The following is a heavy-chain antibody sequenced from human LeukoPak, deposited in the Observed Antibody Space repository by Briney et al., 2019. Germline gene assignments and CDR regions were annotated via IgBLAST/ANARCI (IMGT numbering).Heavy chain of an antibody. CDR1: GGTFSSYA. V-gene: IGHV1-69*13. CDR3: ARDIVVITAAHLFEY. Sequence: ASVKVSCKASGGTFSSYAISWVRQAPGQGLEWMGGIIPIFGTANYAQKFQGRVTITADESTSTAYMELSSLRSEDTAVYYCARDIVVITAAHLFEYWGQGTLVTVSS. D-gene: IGHD2-2*01. CDR2: IIPIFGTA. J-gene: IGHJ4*02.